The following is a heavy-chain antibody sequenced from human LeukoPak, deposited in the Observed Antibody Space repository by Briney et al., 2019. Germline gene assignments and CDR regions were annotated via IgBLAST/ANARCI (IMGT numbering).Heavy chain of an antibody. CDR3: AKDLLSGYEMVDY. V-gene: IGHV3-30*18. D-gene: IGHD5-12*01. CDR1: GLTFSSYG. CDR2: ISYDGSNK. Sequence: GGSLRLSCAASGLTFSSYGMHWVRQAPGKGLEWVAVISYDGSNKYYADSVKGRFTISRDNSKNTLYLQMNSLRAEDTAVYYCAKDLLSGYEMVDYWGQGTLVTVSS. J-gene: IGHJ4*02.